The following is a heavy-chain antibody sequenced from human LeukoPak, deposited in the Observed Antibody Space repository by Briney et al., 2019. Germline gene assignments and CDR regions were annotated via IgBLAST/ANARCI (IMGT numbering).Heavy chain of an antibody. Sequence: GGSLRLSCAASGFTVSSYYMSWVRQAPGKGLEWVSVIYSGGGTYYAASVTGRFTISSDNSKNTLYLQMNSLRAEDTAVYYCARVRVDCSSTSCYYFDYWGQGTLVTVSS. CDR1: GFTVSSYY. V-gene: IGHV3-66*01. CDR3: ARVRVDCSSTSCYYFDY. J-gene: IGHJ4*02. D-gene: IGHD2-2*01. CDR2: IYSGGGT.